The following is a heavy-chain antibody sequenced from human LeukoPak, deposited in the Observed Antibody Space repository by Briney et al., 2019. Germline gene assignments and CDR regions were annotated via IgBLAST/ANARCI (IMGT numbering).Heavy chain of an antibody. Sequence: ASETLSLTCTVSGGSISSYYWSWIRQPPGKGLEWIGYIYYSGSTNYNPSLKSRVTISVDTSKNQFSLKLSSVTAADTAVYYCARHSNSGSHYWVYWGQGTLVTVSS. D-gene: IGHD3-10*01. V-gene: IGHV4-59*08. CDR2: IYYSGST. J-gene: IGHJ4*02. CDR3: ARHSNSGSHYWVY. CDR1: GGSISSYY.